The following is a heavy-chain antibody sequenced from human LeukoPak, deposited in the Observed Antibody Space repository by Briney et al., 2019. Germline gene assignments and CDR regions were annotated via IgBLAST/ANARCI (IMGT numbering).Heavy chain of an antibody. V-gene: IGHV3-23*01. CDR2: ISYSGDGT. D-gene: IGHD1-1*01. CDR3: AKGDAPDNSYNYFAP. J-gene: IGHJ5*02. CDR1: GFIISGYA. Sequence: GGSLRLSCAASGFIISGYAMSWVRQAPGKGLEWVSSISYSGDGTKYADSVKGRCTISREDSKNTLYLQMNSLRAEDTAVYYCAKGDAPDNSYNYFAPWGQGTLVTVSS.